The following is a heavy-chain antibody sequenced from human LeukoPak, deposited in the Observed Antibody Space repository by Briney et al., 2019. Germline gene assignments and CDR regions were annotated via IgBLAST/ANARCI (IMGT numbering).Heavy chain of an antibody. CDR2: INPSVVTT. V-gene: IGHV1-46*01. J-gene: IGHJ4*02. CDR1: GYTFTNYY. Sequence: ASVKVSCKASGYTFTNYYMHWVRQAPGHRLEWLGIINPSVVTTSSAQKFQGRVTMTRDTSTSTVYMELTSLRSEDTAVYYCAREGLTTKSNFFDYWGQGTLVSVSS. CDR3: AREGLTTKSNFFDY. D-gene: IGHD1-14*01.